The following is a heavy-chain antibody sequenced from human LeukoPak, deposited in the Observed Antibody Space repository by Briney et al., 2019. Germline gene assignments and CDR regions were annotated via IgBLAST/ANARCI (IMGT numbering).Heavy chain of an antibody. J-gene: IGHJ6*03. CDR3: ARVNEYYDFWSGYWEKYYYYMDV. Sequence: SGTLSLTCTVSGCTISSYYWSWIRQPPGKGLEWVGYIYYSGSTNYNPSLKSRVTISVDTSKNQFSLKLSSVTAADTAVYYCARVNEYYDFWSGYWEKYYYYMDVWGKGTTVTVSS. CDR2: IYYSGST. CDR1: GCTISSYY. D-gene: IGHD3-3*01. V-gene: IGHV4-59*01.